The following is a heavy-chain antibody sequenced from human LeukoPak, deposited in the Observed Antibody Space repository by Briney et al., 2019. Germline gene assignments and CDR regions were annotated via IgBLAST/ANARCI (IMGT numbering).Heavy chain of an antibody. CDR1: GGSFSGYY. CDR2: IYSSGST. J-gene: IGHJ3*02. Sequence: SETLSLTCAVYGGSFSGYYWSWIRQPPGKTQEWIGSIYSSGSTYYNPSLESRVIIIIDTPKNHFSLTLSSVTAADTAVYYCAKASGGSGWYDAFDIWGQGTMVTVSS. CDR3: AKASGGSGWYDAFDI. D-gene: IGHD6-19*01. V-gene: IGHV4-34*01.